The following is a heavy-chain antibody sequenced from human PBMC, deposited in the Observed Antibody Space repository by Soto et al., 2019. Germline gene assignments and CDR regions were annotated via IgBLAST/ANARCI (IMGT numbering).Heavy chain of an antibody. CDR2: IKQDGSEK. CDR3: VRHSSSWYQDFDY. J-gene: IGHJ4*02. CDR1: GFTFSSYW. D-gene: IGHD6-13*01. V-gene: IGHV3-7*01. Sequence: GGSLRLSXAASGFTFSSYWMSWVRQAPGKGLEWVANIKQDGSEKYYVDSVKGRFTISRDNAKNSLYLQVNSLRVEDTAVYYCVRHSSSWYQDFDYWGQGTLVTVSS.